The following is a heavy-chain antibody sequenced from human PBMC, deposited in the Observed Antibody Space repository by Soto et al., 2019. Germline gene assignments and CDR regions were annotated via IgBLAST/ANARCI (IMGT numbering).Heavy chain of an antibody. V-gene: IGHV5-10-1*01. D-gene: IGHD3-9*01. J-gene: IGHJ4*02. CDR1: GYSFTDYW. CDR2: IDPTDSYT. Sequence: EVQLVQSGAEVKKSGESLRISCKGSGYSFTDYWISWVRQMPGKSLEWMGRIDPTDSYTTYSPSFQGHVTISADKSIDTVYMPWSSLKASDTAMYYCVRARYFDWHFDYWGQGTLVTVSS. CDR3: VRARYFDWHFDY.